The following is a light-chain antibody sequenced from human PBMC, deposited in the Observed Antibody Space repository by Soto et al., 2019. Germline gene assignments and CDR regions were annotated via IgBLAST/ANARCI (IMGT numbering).Light chain of an antibody. V-gene: IGKV3-20*01. Sequence: EIGLTQSPGTLSLSPGERATLSCRASQSVSSSYLAWYQQKPGQAPRLLIYGASSRATGIPDRFSGSGSGTDFTLTISRLEPEDFAVYYCQQYGSSPLWTFGQGTKVDI. CDR1: QSVSSSY. J-gene: IGKJ1*01. CDR3: QQYGSSPLWT. CDR2: GAS.